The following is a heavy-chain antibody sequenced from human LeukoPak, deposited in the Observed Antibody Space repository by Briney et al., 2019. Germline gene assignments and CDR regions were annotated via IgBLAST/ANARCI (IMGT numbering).Heavy chain of an antibody. CDR3: ARRKVFGGSYGSNWFDP. V-gene: IGHV4-34*01. D-gene: IGHD1-26*01. Sequence: SETLSLTCAVYGGSFSGYYWSWLRQPPGTGLEWIGEINHGGSTNYNPSLKSRVTISVDTSKNQFSLKLSSVTAADTAVYYCARRKVFGGSYGSNWFDPWGQGTLVTVSS. J-gene: IGHJ5*02. CDR2: INHGGST. CDR1: GGSFSGYY.